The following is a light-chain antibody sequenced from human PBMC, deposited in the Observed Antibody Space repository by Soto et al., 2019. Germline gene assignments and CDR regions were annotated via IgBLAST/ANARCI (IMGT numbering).Light chain of an antibody. V-gene: IGKV3D-15*01. CDR1: RGISSN. J-gene: IGKJ1*01. CDR3: QQYNNWPPAWT. Sequence: IVMTQSPATLSVSPGERATLSCRASRGISSNLAWYQQKPGQAPRLLIYGASSRATGIPDRFSGSGSGTEFTLTISSLQSEDFAVYYCQQYNNWPPAWTFGQGTKVDIK. CDR2: GAS.